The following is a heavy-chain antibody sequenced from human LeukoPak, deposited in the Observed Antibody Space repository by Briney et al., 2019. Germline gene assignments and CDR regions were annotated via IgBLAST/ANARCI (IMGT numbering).Heavy chain of an antibody. D-gene: IGHD6-19*01. V-gene: IGHV3-23*01. CDR2: ISGSGSST. CDR3: ARSGWYDRFDY. J-gene: IGHJ4*02. CDR1: GFTFSSYA. Sequence: GGSLRLSCAASGFTFSSYAMSWVRQAPGKGLEWVSAISGSGSSTYYADSVKGRFTISRDNSKNTLYLQMNSLRAEDTAVYYCARSGWYDRFDYWGQGTLVTVSS.